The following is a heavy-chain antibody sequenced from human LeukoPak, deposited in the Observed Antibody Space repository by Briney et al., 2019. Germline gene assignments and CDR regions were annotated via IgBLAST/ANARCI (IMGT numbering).Heavy chain of an antibody. CDR1: GGSFSGYY. Sequence: SGTLSLTCAVYGGSFSGYYWSWIRQPPGKGLEWIGEINHSGSTNYNPSLKSRVTISVDTSKNQFSLKLSSVTAADTAVYYCARRVRAGIVGATGLDYWGQGTLVTVSS. CDR2: INHSGST. J-gene: IGHJ4*02. D-gene: IGHD1-26*01. V-gene: IGHV4-34*01. CDR3: ARRVRAGIVGATGLDY.